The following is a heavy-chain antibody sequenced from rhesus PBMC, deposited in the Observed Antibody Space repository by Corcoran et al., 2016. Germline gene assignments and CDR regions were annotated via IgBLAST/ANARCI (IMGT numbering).Heavy chain of an antibody. D-gene: IGHD1-14*01. CDR2: ISGSGGST. CDR3: ARETTTGWYFDI. Sequence: QLQLQESGPGLVKPSETLSLTCAVSGGSISSNYWSWIRQPPGKGLEWIGRISGSGGSTDYKPSLKSRVTISTDTSKNEFSRKLSSGTAADTAVYYCARETTTGWYFDIWGPGTPITISS. J-gene: IGHJ2*01. CDR1: GGSISSNY. V-gene: IGHV4-173*01.